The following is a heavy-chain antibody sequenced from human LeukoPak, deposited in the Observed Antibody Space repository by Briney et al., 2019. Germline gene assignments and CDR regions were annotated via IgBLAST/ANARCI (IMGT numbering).Heavy chain of an antibody. CDR2: IYYSGST. D-gene: IGHD3-9*01. CDR1: GGSISSGGYY. V-gene: IGHV4-31*03. Sequence: PSQTLSLTCTVSGGSISSGGYYWSWIRQHPGKGLEWIGHIYYSGSTDYNPSLKSRFTMSVDTSKNQFSLKLSSVTAADTAVYYCASADYDMAFDIWGQGTMVTVSS. CDR3: ASADYDMAFDI. J-gene: IGHJ3*02.